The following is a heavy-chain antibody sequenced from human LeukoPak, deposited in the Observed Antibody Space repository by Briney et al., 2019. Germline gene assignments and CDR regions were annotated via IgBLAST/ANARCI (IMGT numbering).Heavy chain of an antibody. V-gene: IGHV3-23*01. Sequence: GGSLRLSCAVSGFTFSSYAMSWVRQAPGKGLEWVSAISGSGGSTFYADSVKGRFTISRDNSKNTLYLQMNSLRAENTAVYYCAKGSGGTRPHAFDIWGQGTMVTVSS. CDR1: GFTFSSYA. D-gene: IGHD2-15*01. J-gene: IGHJ3*02. CDR3: AKGSGGTRPHAFDI. CDR2: ISGSGGST.